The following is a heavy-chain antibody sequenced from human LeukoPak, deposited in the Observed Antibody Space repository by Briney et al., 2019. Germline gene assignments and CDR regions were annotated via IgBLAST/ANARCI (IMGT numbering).Heavy chain of an antibody. CDR3: ARFSYYYDSSGSDV. D-gene: IGHD3-22*01. V-gene: IGHV4-59*08. CDR2: IYYSGST. Sequence: SETLSLTCTVSGGSISSYYWSWIRQPPRKGLEWIGYIYYSGSTNYNPSLKSRVTISVDTSKNQISLNLSSVTAADTAVYYCARFSYYYDSSGSDVWGQGTTVTVSS. CDR1: GGSISSYY. J-gene: IGHJ6*02.